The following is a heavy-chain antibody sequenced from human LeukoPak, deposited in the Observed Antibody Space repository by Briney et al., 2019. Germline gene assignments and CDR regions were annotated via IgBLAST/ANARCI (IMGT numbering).Heavy chain of an antibody. J-gene: IGHJ4*02. CDR2: ISAYNGNT. CDR3: ARQVDTTMALPDY. D-gene: IGHD5-18*01. CDR1: GYTFTSYG. Sequence: ASVKVSCKTSGYTFTSYGISWVRQAPGQRLERMGWISAYNGNTNYAQNFQGRVTMTTDTSTSTVYMELRSLRSDDTAKYYCARQVDTTMALPDYWGQGTLVTVSS. V-gene: IGHV1-18*01.